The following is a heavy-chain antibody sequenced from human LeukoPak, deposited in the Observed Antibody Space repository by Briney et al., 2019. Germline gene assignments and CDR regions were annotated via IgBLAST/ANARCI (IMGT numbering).Heavy chain of an antibody. J-gene: IGHJ4*02. Sequence: ASVKVSCKASGYTFTSYGISWVRQAPRQGLEWMGWISAYNGNTNYAQKLQGRVTMTTDTSTSTVYMELRSLRSDDTAVYYCARDSLGAHSPPSYWGQGTLVTVSS. V-gene: IGHV1-18*01. CDR1: GYTFTSYG. CDR2: ISAYNGNT. D-gene: IGHD1-26*01. CDR3: ARDSLGAHSPPSY.